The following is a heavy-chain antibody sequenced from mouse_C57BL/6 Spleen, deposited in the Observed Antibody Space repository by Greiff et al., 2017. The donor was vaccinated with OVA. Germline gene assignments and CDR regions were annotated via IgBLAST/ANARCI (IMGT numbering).Heavy chain of an antibody. V-gene: IGHV1-80*01. J-gene: IGHJ1*03. CDR2: IYPGDGDT. CDR1: GYAFSSYW. Sequence: VQLQQSGAELVKPGASVKISCKASGYAFSSYWMNWVKQRPGKGLEWIGQIYPGDGDTNYNGKFKGKATLTADKSSSTAYMQLSSLTSEDSAVYFCARSHYYGSSYDVWGTGTTVTVSS. CDR3: ARSHYYGSSYDV. D-gene: IGHD1-1*01.